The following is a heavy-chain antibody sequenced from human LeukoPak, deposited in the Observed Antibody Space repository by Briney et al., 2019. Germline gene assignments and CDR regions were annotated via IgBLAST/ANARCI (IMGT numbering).Heavy chain of an antibody. D-gene: IGHD5-18*01. J-gene: IGHJ4*02. V-gene: IGHV1-69*05. CDR1: GGTFSSYA. CDR3: ASGYSYGYNY. Sequence: EASVKVSCKASGGTFSSYAISWVRQAPGQGLEWMGRIIPIFGTANYAQKFQGRVTITTDESTSTAYMELSSLRSEDTAVYYCASGYSYGYNYWGQGTLVTVSS. CDR2: IIPIFGTA.